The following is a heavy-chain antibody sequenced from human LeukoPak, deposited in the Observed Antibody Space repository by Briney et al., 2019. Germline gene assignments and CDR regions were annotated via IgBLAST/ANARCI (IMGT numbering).Heavy chain of an antibody. CDR1: GGSISSGGYY. V-gene: IGHV4-31*02. D-gene: IGHD1-26*01. J-gene: IGHJ4*02. CDR3: AREKRVGHYFDY. CDR2: IYYSGST. Sequence: SETLSLTCTVSGGSISSGGYYWSWIRQHPGKGLEWIGYIYYSGSTYYNPSLKSRVTISVDTSKNQFFLKLSSVTAADTAVYYCAREKRVGHYFDYWGQGTLVTVSS.